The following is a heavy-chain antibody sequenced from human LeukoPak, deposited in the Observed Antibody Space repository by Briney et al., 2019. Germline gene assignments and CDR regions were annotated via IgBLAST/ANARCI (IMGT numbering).Heavy chain of an antibody. CDR3: ARVRSGAGLDY. Sequence: SETLSLTCTVSGYSISSGYYWGWIRQPPGKGLEWIGSIYYSGSTYYNPSLKSRVTISVDTSKNQFSLKLSSVTAADTAVYYCARVRSGAGLDYWGQGTLVTVSS. CDR2: IYYSGST. D-gene: IGHD3-10*01. J-gene: IGHJ4*02. V-gene: IGHV4-38-2*02. CDR1: GYSISSGYY.